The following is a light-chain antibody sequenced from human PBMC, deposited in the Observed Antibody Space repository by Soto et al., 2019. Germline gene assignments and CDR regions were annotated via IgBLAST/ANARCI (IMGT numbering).Light chain of an antibody. CDR3: QQYYSSPLT. J-gene: IGKJ4*01. V-gene: IGKV4-1*01. Sequence: DIVMTQSPDSLAVSLGERATINCKSSQSVLYRSNNKKYLARYQQKPGQPPKLLIYWASTRESGVTDRFSGSGSETDINLTITSMQDEDVAVYYCQQYYSSPLTFGGETKVEIK. CDR1: QSVLYRSNNKKY. CDR2: WAS.